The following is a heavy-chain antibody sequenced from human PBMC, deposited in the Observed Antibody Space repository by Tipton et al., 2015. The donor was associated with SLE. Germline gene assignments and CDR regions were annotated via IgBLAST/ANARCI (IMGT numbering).Heavy chain of an antibody. Sequence: TLSLTCTVSGGSISSDSYYWGWIRQPPGKGLEWIGSIYYSGSTYYNPSLKSRVTISVDTSKNQFSLKLSSVTAADTAVYYCARGLRFLEWLSSHYMDVWGKGTTVTVSS. CDR3: ARGLRFLEWLSSHYMDV. CDR1: GGSISSDSYY. V-gene: IGHV4-39*07. D-gene: IGHD3-3*01. CDR2: IYYSGST. J-gene: IGHJ6*03.